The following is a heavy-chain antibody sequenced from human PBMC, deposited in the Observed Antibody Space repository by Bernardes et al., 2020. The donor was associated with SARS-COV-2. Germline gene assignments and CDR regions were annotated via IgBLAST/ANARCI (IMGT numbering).Heavy chain of an antibody. Sequence: GSLRLSCAASGFTFSSYDMHWVRQATGKGLEWVSAIGTAGDTYYPGSVKGRFTISRENAKNSLYLQMNSLRAGDTAVYYCARGSTYDFWSGYYRRSYYYYGMDVWGQGTTVTVSS. CDR1: GFTFSSYD. V-gene: IGHV3-13*01. J-gene: IGHJ6*02. CDR2: IGTAGDT. CDR3: ARGSTYDFWSGYYRRSYYYYGMDV. D-gene: IGHD3-3*01.